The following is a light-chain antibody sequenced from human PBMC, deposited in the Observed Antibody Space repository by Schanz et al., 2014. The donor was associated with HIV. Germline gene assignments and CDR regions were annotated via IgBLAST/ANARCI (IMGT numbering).Light chain of an antibody. CDR3: SSYAGSNNFWV. Sequence: QSVLTQPASVSGSPGQSITISCTGTSSDVGGYNYVSWYQQHPGKAPKLMIYDVSNWPSGVSNRFSGSKSGNTASLTISGLQAEDEADYYCSSYAGSNNFWVFGGGTKLTVL. CDR1: SSDVGGYNY. CDR2: DVS. V-gene: IGLV2-14*01. J-gene: IGLJ3*02.